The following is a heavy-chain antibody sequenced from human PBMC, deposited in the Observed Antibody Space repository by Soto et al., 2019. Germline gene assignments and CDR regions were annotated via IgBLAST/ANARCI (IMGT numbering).Heavy chain of an antibody. V-gene: IGHV4-39*02. CDR2: IYYSGTT. CDR1: CGSVSSSSYF. D-gene: IGHD2-21*02. CDR3: ARDLWGYCGTDSYSLDV. Sequence: ASETLSLTCIVSCGSVSSSSYFWGWIRQPPGKGLEWIGSIYYSGTTYYNPSLRSRVTISVDTSKNQFSLKLRSVTAADTAVYYCARDLWGYCGTDSYSLDVWGQATMVTVSS. J-gene: IGHJ6*02.